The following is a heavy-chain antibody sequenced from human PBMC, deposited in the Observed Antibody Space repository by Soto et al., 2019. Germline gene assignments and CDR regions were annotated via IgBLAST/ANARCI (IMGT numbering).Heavy chain of an antibody. CDR2: IVVGSGNT. CDR3: AADPYCGGDCYFDY. Sequence: SVKGSCKASVGTFSSYAIQWGRQASGQRLEWMGWIVVGSGNTNYAQKFQERVTITRDMSTNTAYMELTSLRSEDTAVYYCAADPYCGGDCYFDYWGQGTMVTVSS. V-gene: IGHV1-58*02. CDR1: VGTFSSYA. D-gene: IGHD2-21*02. J-gene: IGHJ4*02.